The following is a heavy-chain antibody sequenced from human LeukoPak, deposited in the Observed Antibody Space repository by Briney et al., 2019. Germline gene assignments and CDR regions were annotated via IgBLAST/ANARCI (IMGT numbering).Heavy chain of an antibody. J-gene: IGHJ4*02. Sequence: PSETLSLTCTVSGGSISSYYWSWIRQPPGKGLEWIGYIYYSGSTNYNPSLKSRVTISVDTSKNQFSLKLSSATAADTAVYYCARGRRATMSYWGQGTLVTVSS. CDR1: GGSISSYY. CDR2: IYYSGST. D-gene: IGHD5-24*01. CDR3: ARGRRATMSY. V-gene: IGHV4-59*01.